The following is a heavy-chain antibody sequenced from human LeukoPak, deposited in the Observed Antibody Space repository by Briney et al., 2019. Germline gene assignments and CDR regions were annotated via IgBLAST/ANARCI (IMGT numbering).Heavy chain of an antibody. V-gene: IGHV4-34*01. Sequence: SETLSLTCAVSGGSFSGYYWSWIRHPPGKGLEWSGEINHSGSTNYNTSLKSRVTISVDTSKHQFSLKLSSVTAADTAVYYCARQRAYNSSSWYPFDYWGKGTLVTVSS. J-gene: IGHJ4*02. CDR3: ARQRAYNSSSWYPFDY. CDR1: GGSFSGYY. CDR2: INHSGST. D-gene: IGHD6-13*01.